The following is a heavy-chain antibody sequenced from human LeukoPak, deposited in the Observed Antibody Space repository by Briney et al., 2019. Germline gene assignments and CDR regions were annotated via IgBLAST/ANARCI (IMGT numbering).Heavy chain of an antibody. CDR1: GGSISSSSYY. CDR3: ARAPVGSSSWEFDY. D-gene: IGHD6-13*01. CDR2: IYYSGST. V-gene: IGHV4-39*01. J-gene: IGHJ4*02. Sequence: SETLSLTCTVSGGSISSSSYYWGWIRQPPGKGLEWIGSIYYSGSTYYNPSLKSRVTISVDTSKNQFSLKLSSVTAAGTAVYYCARAPVGSSSWEFDYWGQGTLVTVSS.